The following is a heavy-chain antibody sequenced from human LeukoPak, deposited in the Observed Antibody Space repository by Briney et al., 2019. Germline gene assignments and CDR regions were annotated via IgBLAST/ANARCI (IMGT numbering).Heavy chain of an antibody. D-gene: IGHD3-10*01. J-gene: IGHJ4*02. V-gene: IGHV3-48*01. CDR3: ARDFTYGSGSFDY. CDR1: GFTFGSYS. CDR2: ISSSSSTI. Sequence: GGSLRLSCAASGFTFGSYSMNWVRQAPGKGLEWVSYISSSSSTIYYADSVKGRFTISRDNAKNTLYLQMNSLRAEDTAVYYCARDFTYGSGSFDYWGQGTLVTVSS.